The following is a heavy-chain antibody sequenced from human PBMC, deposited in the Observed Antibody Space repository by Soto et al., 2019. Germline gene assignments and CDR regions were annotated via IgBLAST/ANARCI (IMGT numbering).Heavy chain of an antibody. V-gene: IGHV1-69*13. CDR2: IIPIFGTA. CDR1: GGTFSSYA. CDR3: ARYYDILTGTSRSYYYYGMDV. D-gene: IGHD3-9*01. Sequence: SVKVSCKASGGTFSSYAISWVRQAPGQGLEWMGGIIPIFGTANYAQKFQGSVTITADESTSTAYMELSSLRSEDTAVYYCARYYDILTGTSRSYYYYGMDVWGQGTTVTVSS. J-gene: IGHJ6*02.